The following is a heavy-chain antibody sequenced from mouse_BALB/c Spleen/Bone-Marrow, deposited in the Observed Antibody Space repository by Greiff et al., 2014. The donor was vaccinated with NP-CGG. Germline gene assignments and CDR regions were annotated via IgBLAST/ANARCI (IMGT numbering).Heavy chain of an antibody. D-gene: IGHD4-1*01. V-gene: IGHV1S29*02. Sequence: VQLKESGPELVRPGASVKISCKASGYTFTDYNIYWVKQSHGKSLEWIGYIYPYSGGTSYNQKFKSKATLTVDNSSTTAYMELRSLTSEDSAVYYCARGNWDFAYWGQGTLVTVST. J-gene: IGHJ3*01. CDR3: ARGNWDFAY. CDR1: GYTFTDYN. CDR2: IYPYSGGT.